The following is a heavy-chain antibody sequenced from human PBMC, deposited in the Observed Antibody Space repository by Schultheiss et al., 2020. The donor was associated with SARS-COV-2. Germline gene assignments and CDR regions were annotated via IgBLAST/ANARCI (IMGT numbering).Heavy chain of an antibody. J-gene: IGHJ4*02. D-gene: IGHD4-17*01. V-gene: IGHV3-30*04. CDR3: ARGAWGDYGDY. CDR1: GFTFSSYA. Sequence: GGSLRLSCAASGFTFSSYAMHWVRQAPGKGLEWVAVISYDGSNKYYVDSVKGRFTISRDNSKNTLYLQMNSLRAEDTAVYYCARGAWGDYGDYWGQGTLVTVSS. CDR2: ISYDGSNK.